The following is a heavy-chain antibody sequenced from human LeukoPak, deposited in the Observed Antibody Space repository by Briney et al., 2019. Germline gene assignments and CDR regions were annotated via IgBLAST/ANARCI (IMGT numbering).Heavy chain of an antibody. Sequence: GALRLSSAASGVSFSSNAMSWGRQDLGEGLEWGSAISGSGGSTYYADSVKGRFTISRDNAKTSLYLQMNSLRAEDTAVYYCARAIVVVTDTTYYFDYWGQGTLVTVSS. CDR3: ARAIVVVTDTTYYFDY. CDR1: GVSFSSNA. V-gene: IGHV3-23*01. D-gene: IGHD2-21*02. CDR2: ISGSGGST. J-gene: IGHJ4*02.